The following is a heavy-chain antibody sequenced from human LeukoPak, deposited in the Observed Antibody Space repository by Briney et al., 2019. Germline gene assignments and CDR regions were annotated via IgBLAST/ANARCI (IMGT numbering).Heavy chain of an antibody. V-gene: IGHV3-23*01. CDR1: GFTFSSYA. CDR2: ISGSGGST. CDR3: AKDLAVVLRYFDWSRGTFDY. D-gene: IGHD3-9*01. J-gene: IGHJ4*02. Sequence: PGGSLRLSCAASGFTFSSYAMSWVRQAPGKGLEWVSAISGSGGSTYYADSVKGRFTISRDNSKNTLYLQMNSLRAKDTAVYYCAKDLAVVLRYFDWSRGTFDYWGQGTLVTVSS.